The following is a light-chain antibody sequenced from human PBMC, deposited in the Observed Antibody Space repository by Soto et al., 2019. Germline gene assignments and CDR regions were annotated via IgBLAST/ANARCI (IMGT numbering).Light chain of an antibody. CDR2: WAS. CDR1: QSVLYSSNNKNY. J-gene: IGKJ2*01. CDR3: QQYYNTPYT. Sequence: DIVMTQSPDSLAVSLGERATINCKSSQSVLYSSNNKNYLAWYQQKPGQPPKLLIYWASTRESGVPDRFSGGGSGTDFTLTSSSLQAEDVAVYYCQQYYNTPYTVGQGTQLEIK. V-gene: IGKV4-1*01.